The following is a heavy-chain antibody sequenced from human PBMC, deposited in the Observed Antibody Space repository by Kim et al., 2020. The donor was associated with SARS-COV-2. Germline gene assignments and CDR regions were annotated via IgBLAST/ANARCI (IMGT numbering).Heavy chain of an antibody. D-gene: IGHD2-8*01. V-gene: IGHV3-48*03. J-gene: IGHJ6*02. CDR2: ISSSGSTI. CDR1: GFTFSSYE. CDR3: AAARNGYYYYYGMDV. Sequence: GGSLRLSCAASGFTFSSYEMNWVRQAPGKGLEWVSYISSSGSTIYYADSVKGRFTISRDNAKNSLYLQMNSLRAEDTAVYYCAAARNGYYYYYGMDVWGQGTTVTVSS.